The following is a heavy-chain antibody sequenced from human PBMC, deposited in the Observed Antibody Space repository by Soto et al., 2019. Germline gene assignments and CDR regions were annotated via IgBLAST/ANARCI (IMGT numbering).Heavy chain of an antibody. CDR3: ARGLDYDILTGYDY. CDR1: GFTFSSYA. V-gene: IGHV3-30*04. D-gene: IGHD3-9*01. Sequence: GGPLRLSCAASGFTFSSYAMHWVRQAPGKGLEWVAVISYDGSNKYYADSVKGRFTISRDNSKNTLYLQMNSLRAEDTAVYYCARGLDYDILTGYDYWGQGTLVTVSS. CDR2: ISYDGSNK. J-gene: IGHJ4*02.